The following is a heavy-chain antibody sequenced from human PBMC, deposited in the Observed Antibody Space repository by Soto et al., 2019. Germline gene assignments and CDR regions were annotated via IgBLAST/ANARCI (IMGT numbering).Heavy chain of an antibody. V-gene: IGHV3-7*01. D-gene: IGHD3-10*01. Sequence: GGSLRLSCAASGFTFSISWMNWVRQSPGKGLEWVAYVSSHVTETNYVDSVRGRFPITRENSKNTLYLKLPTLGPEDTPVYFCPKPDYLVSGKYNRDPYFDYGGRGAQVTVSS. J-gene: IGHJ4*02. CDR1: GFTFSISW. CDR3: PKPDYLVSGKYNRDPYFDY. CDR2: VSSHVTET.